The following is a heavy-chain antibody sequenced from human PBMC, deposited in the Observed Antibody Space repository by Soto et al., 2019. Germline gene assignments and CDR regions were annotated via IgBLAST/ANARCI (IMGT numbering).Heavy chain of an antibody. V-gene: IGHV4-30-4*01. CDR1: GGSISSGDYY. J-gene: IGHJ4*02. D-gene: IGHD7-27*01. CDR2: IYYSGST. Sequence: SETLSLTCTVSGGSISSGDYYWSWIRQPPGKGLEWIGYIYYSGSTYYNPSLKSRVTISVDTSKNQFSLKLSSVTAADTAVYYCARDHETGRLDYWGQGTLVTVSS. CDR3: ARDHETGRLDY.